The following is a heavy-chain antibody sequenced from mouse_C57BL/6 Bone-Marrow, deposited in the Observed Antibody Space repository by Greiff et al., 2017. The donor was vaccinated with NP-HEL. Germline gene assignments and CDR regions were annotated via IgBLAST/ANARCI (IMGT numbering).Heavy chain of an antibody. CDR1: GFTFSDFY. J-gene: IGHJ4*01. Sequence: EVQGVESGGGLVQSGRSLRLSCATSGFTFSDFYMEWVRQAPGKGLEWIAASRNKANDYTTEYSASVKGRFIVSRDTSQSILYLQMNALRAEDTAIYYCARDGLFAMDYWGQGTSVTVSS. D-gene: IGHD6-1*01. CDR2: SRNKANDYTT. CDR3: ARDGLFAMDY. V-gene: IGHV7-1*01.